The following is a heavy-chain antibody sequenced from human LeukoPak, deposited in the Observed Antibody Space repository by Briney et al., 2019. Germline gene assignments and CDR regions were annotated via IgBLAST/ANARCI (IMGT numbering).Heavy chain of an antibody. CDR2: ISGSGGST. V-gene: IGHV3-23*01. Sequence: AGGSLRLSCAASGFSFNNFAMSWVRQAPGKGLEWVSAISGSGGSTYYADSVKGRFTISRDNSKNTLYLQMNSLRAEDTAVYYCAKGYYDILDGRDEYFFDYWGQGTLVTVSS. J-gene: IGHJ4*02. CDR3: AKGYYDILDGRDEYFFDY. CDR1: GFSFNNFA. D-gene: IGHD3-9*01.